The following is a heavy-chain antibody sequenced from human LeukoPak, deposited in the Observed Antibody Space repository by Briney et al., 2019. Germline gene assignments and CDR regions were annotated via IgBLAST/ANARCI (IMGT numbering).Heavy chain of an antibody. V-gene: IGHV4-34*01. D-gene: IGHD6-13*01. CDR2: INHSGST. J-gene: IGHJ5*02. Sequence: PSETLSLTCAVYGGSFSGYYWSWIRQPPGKGLEWIGDINHSGSTNYNPSLKSRVTISVDTSKNQFSLKLSSVTAADTAVYYCARGPAAGTFDPWGQGTLVTVSS. CDR1: GGSFSGYY. CDR3: ARGPAAGTFDP.